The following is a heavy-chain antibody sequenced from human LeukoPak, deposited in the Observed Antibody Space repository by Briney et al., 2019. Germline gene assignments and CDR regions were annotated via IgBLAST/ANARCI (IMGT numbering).Heavy chain of an antibody. D-gene: IGHD6-6*01. Sequence: PGGSLRLSCAASGFMFSSYAMSWVRQAPGKGLEWVSAISGSGGNTYYADSVKGRFTISRDNSKNTLYLQMNSLRAEDTAVYYCARTMRNSYSSSSNWFDPWGQGTLVTVSS. J-gene: IGHJ5*02. CDR3: ARTMRNSYSSSSNWFDP. V-gene: IGHV3-23*01. CDR2: ISGSGGNT. CDR1: GFMFSSYA.